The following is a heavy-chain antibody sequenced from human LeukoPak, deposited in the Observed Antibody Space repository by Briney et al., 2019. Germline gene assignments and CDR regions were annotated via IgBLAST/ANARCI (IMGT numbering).Heavy chain of an antibody. CDR2: INHSGST. CDR1: GGSISSYY. CDR3: AGGSSSWAFDY. J-gene: IGHJ4*02. Sequence: SETLSLTCAVSGGSISSYYWSWIRQPPGKGLEWIGEINHSGSTNYNPSLKSRVTISVDTSKNQFSLKLSSVTAADTAVYYCAGGSSSWAFDYWGQGTLVTVSS. D-gene: IGHD6-13*01. V-gene: IGHV4-34*01.